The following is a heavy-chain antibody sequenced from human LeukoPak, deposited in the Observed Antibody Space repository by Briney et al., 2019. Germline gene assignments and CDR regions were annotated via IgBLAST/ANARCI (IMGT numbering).Heavy chain of an antibody. CDR1: GFTFSSAD. CDR2: ICTAGDT. CDR3: ATAPPGGNVVLDS. Sequence: PGGSLRLSCAASGFTFSSADMHWVRQSTGKGLEWVSAICTAGDTYYPVSVKGRFTISRENAKNSLYLQMNNLRAEDTAVYYCATAPPGGNVVLDSWGQGTLVTVSS. V-gene: IGHV3-13*01. D-gene: IGHD6-6*01. J-gene: IGHJ4*02.